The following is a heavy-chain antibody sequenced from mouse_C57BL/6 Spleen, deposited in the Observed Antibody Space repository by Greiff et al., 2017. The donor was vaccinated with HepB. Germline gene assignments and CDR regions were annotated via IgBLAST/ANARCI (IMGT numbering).Heavy chain of an antibody. V-gene: IGHV1-55*01. D-gene: IGHD3-2*02. CDR1: GYTFTSYW. CDR2: IYPGSGST. Sequence: QVQLQQPGAELVKPGASVKMSCKASGYTFTSYWITWVKQRPGQGLEWIGDIYPGSGSTNYNEKFKSKATITADTSSNTAYLQLSSLTSEDTAVYYCTAAQATLYAMDYWGQGTSVTVSS. CDR3: TAAQATLYAMDY. J-gene: IGHJ4*01.